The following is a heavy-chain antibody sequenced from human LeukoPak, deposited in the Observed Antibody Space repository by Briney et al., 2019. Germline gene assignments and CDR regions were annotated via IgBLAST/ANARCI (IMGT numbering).Heavy chain of an antibody. CDR2: ISWNSGSI. CDR1: GFTFDDYA. CDR3: AKATYYYDSSGYFFDY. J-gene: IGHJ4*02. Sequence: SRSLRLSCAASGFTFDDYAMHWVRQAPGKGLEWVSGISWNSGSIGYADSVKGRFTISRDNAKNSLYLQMNSLRAEDTALYYCAKATYYYDSSGYFFDYWGQGTLVTVSS. V-gene: IGHV3-9*01. D-gene: IGHD3-22*01.